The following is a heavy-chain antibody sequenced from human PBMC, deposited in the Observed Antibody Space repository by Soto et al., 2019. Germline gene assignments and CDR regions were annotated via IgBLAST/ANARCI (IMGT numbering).Heavy chain of an antibody. J-gene: IGHJ4*02. Sequence: ASVKVSCKVSGYTLTELSMHWVRQAPGKGLEWMGGFDPEDGETIYAQKFQGRVTMTEDTFTDTAYMELSSLRSEDTAVYYCATHYYDSSGYYPIDYWGQGTLVTVSS. CDR3: ATHYYDSSGYYPIDY. CDR2: FDPEDGET. V-gene: IGHV1-24*01. D-gene: IGHD3-22*01. CDR1: GYTLTELS.